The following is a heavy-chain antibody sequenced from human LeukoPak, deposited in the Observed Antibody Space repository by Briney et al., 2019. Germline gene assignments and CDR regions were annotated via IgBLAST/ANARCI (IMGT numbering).Heavy chain of an antibody. CDR3: ARVAYCGGDCYGEGDY. J-gene: IGHJ4*02. V-gene: IGHV7-4-1*02. D-gene: IGHD2-21*02. CDR2: INTNTGNP. CDR1: GGTFSSYA. Sequence: ASVKVSCKASGGTFSSYAISWVRQAPGQGLEWMGRINTNTGNPTYAQGFTGRFVFSLDTSVSTAYLQISSLKAEDTAVYYCARVAYCGGDCYGEGDYWGQGTLVTVSS.